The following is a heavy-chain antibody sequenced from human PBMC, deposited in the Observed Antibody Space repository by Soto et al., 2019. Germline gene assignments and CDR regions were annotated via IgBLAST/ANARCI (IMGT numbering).Heavy chain of an antibody. CDR3: AKGRYDFWSGYYTYYFDY. CDR1: GFTFSSYA. V-gene: IGHV3-23*01. J-gene: IGHJ4*02. D-gene: IGHD3-3*01. Sequence: PGGSLRLSCAASGFTFSSYAMSWVRQAPGKGLEWVSAISGSGGSTYYADSVKGRFTISRDNSKNTLYLQMNRLRAEDTAVYYCAKGRYDFWSGYYTYYFDYWGQGTLVTVSS. CDR2: ISGSGGST.